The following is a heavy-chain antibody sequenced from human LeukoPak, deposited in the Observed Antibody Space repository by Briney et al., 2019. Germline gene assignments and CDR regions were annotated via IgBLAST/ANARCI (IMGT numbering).Heavy chain of an antibody. D-gene: IGHD3-10*01. CDR3: ARGLPVRGVNTDY. J-gene: IGHJ4*02. V-gene: IGHV3-48*03. Sequence: GGSLRLSCAASGFTFSSYEMNWVRQAPGKGLEWVSYISSGVSTIYYADSVKGRFTISRDNAKNSLYLQMNSLRAEDTAVYYCARGLPVRGVNTDYWGQGTLVTVSS. CDR1: GFTFSSYE. CDR2: ISSGVSTI.